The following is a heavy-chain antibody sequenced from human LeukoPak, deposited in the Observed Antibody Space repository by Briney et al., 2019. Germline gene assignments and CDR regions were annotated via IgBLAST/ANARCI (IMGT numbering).Heavy chain of an antibody. Sequence: GRSLRLSCAASGFTFDDYAMHWVRQAPGKGLDWVSGISWNSGSIGYADSVKGRFTISRDNAKNSLYLQMNSLRAEDTALYYCAKDKGSGGSSYGMDVWGQGTTVTVSS. V-gene: IGHV3-9*01. J-gene: IGHJ6*02. CDR3: AKDKGSGGSSYGMDV. CDR2: ISWNSGSI. D-gene: IGHD2-15*01. CDR1: GFTFDDYA.